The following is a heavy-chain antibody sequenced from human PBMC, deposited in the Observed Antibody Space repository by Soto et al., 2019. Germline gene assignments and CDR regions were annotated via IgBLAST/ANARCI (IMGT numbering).Heavy chain of an antibody. CDR2: IIPIFGTI. D-gene: IGHD2-2*01. J-gene: IGHJ3*02. CDR1: GGTFDSNA. Sequence: QVQLVQSGTEVRKPGSSVKVSCKASGGTFDSNAISWVRLAPGQGLEWMGGIIPIFGTINNAQKFQDRVTIPADESANIVYRELSSLRSEDTAIYYCAREGLTFGPGAVGGAFDIWGQGTLVTVSS. CDR3: AREGLTFGPGAVGGAFDI. V-gene: IGHV1-69*12.